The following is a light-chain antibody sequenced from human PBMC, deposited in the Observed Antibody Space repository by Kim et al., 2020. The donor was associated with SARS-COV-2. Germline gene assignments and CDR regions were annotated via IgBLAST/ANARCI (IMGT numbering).Light chain of an antibody. CDR2: SND. CDR3: AAWDDSLKGSV. Sequence: GQRVTISCSGSISNIVSNVVNWYQQLPGTAPTLLMYSNDYRPSGVPDRFSGSKSGTSASLAISGLQSEDEADYYCAAWDDSLKGSVFGGGTQLTVL. CDR1: ISNIVSNV. V-gene: IGLV1-44*01. J-gene: IGLJ3*02.